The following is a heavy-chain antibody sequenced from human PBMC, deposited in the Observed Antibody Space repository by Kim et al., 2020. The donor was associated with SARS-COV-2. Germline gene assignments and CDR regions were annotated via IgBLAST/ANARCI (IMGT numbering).Heavy chain of an antibody. D-gene: IGHD2-21*02. CDR1: GFTFDDYA. Sequence: GGSLRLSCAASGFTFDDYAMHWVRQAPGKGLEWVSGISWNSGSIGYADSVKGRFTISRDNAKNSLYLQMNSLRAEDTALYYCAKGGEDTVVTPADIWGQGTMVTVSS. J-gene: IGHJ3*02. V-gene: IGHV3-9*01. CDR3: AKGGEDTVVTPADI. CDR2: ISWNSGSI.